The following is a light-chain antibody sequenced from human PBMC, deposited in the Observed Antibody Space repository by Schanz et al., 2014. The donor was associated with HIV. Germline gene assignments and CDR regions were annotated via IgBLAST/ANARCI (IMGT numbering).Light chain of an antibody. CDR2: RDV. J-gene: IGLJ2*01. V-gene: IGLV3-9*01. CDR1: NLGGHT. Sequence: SSELTQPLSVSVALGQTAIIACGENNLGGHTVHWYQQQPGQAPVLVIYRDVTRPSGIPERFSASNSGNTATLTISRAQVEDEADYYCQVWDSNTGVFGGGTKLTVL. CDR3: QVWDSNTGV.